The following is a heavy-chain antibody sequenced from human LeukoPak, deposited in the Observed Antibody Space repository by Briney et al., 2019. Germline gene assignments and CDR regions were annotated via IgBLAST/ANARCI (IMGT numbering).Heavy chain of an antibody. Sequence: GASVKVSCKASGYSFTDYAMNWVRQAPGQGLEWVGWINTNTGNPSYAQGFTGRFVFSLDTSVTTAYLQISSLKTEDSAVYYCARESGYTNTHDAFDIRGQGTMVTVSS. V-gene: IGHV7-4-1*02. D-gene: IGHD3-16*02. CDR1: GYSFTDYA. CDR2: INTNTGNP. CDR3: ARESGYTNTHDAFDI. J-gene: IGHJ3*02.